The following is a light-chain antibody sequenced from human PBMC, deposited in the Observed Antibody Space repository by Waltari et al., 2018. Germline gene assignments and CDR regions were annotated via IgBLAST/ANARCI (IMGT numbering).Light chain of an antibody. CDR2: GTS. V-gene: IGKV3-20*01. CDR1: QSVTRGF. Sequence: EIVLTQSPGTLSLSPGARAPLSRRASQSVTRGFLAWYQQKPGPAPRLHIYGTSTRGTGIPDRFRGSGSGTDFTLTVSRLEPEDFAVYCCHQYGDSPGTFGQGTKVEIK. CDR3: HQYGDSPGT. J-gene: IGKJ1*01.